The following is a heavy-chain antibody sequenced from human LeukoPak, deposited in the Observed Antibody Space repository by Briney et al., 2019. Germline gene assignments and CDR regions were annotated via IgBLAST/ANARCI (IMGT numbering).Heavy chain of an antibody. CDR2: ISGSGGST. Sequence: GGSLRLSCAASEFTFSSYAMSWVRQAPGKGLEWVSAISGSGGSTFYADSVKGRFTISRDNSKNTLSLQMNSLGAEDTAVYYCAKASAYFDTSGYKYYFDFWGQGTLVTVSS. V-gene: IGHV3-23*01. CDR3: AKASAYFDTSGYKYYFDF. J-gene: IGHJ4*02. D-gene: IGHD3-22*01. CDR1: EFTFSSYA.